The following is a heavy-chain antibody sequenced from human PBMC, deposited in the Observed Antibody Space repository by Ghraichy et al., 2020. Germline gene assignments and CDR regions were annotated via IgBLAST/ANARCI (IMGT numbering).Heavy chain of an antibody. CDR1: GGSISSSNW. Sequence: ESLNISCAVSGGSISSSNWWSWVRQPPGKGLEWIGEIYHSGSTNYNPSLKSRVTISVDKSKNQFSLKLSSVTAADTAVYYCAGSLTIFGVHAFDSWGQGTMVTVSS. J-gene: IGHJ3*02. CDR2: IYHSGST. D-gene: IGHD3-3*01. V-gene: IGHV4-4*02. CDR3: AGSLTIFGVHAFDS.